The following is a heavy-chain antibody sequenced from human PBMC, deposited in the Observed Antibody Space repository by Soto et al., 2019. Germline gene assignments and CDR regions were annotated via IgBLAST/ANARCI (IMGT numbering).Heavy chain of an antibody. D-gene: IGHD3-3*01. Sequence: QVQLVESGGGVVQPGRSLRLSCAASGFTFSSYAMNWVRQAPGKGLEWVAVISYDGSNKYYADSVKGRFTISRDNSKNTLYRQMNSLTAEDTAVYYCARNMRPFWDGSYSPSISPDYWGQGTLVTVSS. J-gene: IGHJ4*02. V-gene: IGHV3-30-3*01. CDR1: GFTFSSYA. CDR3: ARNMRPFWDGSYSPSISPDY. CDR2: ISYDGSNK.